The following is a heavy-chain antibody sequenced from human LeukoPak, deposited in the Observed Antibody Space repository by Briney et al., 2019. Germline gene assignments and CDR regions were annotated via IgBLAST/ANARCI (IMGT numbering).Heavy chain of an antibody. V-gene: IGHV3-21*01. CDR2: ISSSSSYI. CDR1: GFTFSSYS. CDR3: AKGGPRDGYRRDYFDY. D-gene: IGHD5-24*01. J-gene: IGHJ4*02. Sequence: PGGSLRLSCAASGFTFSSYSMNWVRQAPGKGLEWVSSISSSSSYIYYADSVKGRFTISRDNSKNTLYLQMNSLRAEDTAVYYCAKGGPRDGYRRDYFDYWGQGTLVTVSS.